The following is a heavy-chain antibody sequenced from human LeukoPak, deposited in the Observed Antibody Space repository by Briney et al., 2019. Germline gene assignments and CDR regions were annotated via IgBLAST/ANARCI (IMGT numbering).Heavy chain of an antibody. CDR2: IYTSGST. J-gene: IGHJ5*02. CDR1: GGSISSYY. V-gene: IGHV4-4*09. Sequence: NPSETLSLTCTVSGGSISSYYWSWIRQPPGKGLEWIGYIYTSGSTNYNPSLKSRVTISVDTSKNQFSLKLSSVTAADTAVYYCARHPGIRGVWFDPWGQGTLVTVSS. CDR3: ARHPGIRGVWFDP. D-gene: IGHD3-10*01.